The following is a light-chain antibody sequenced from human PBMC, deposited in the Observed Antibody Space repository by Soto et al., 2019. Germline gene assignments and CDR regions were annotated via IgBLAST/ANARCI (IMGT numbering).Light chain of an antibody. CDR3: QQRNSWPPTFT. CDR2: DTS. Sequence: EIVLTQSPATLSLSPGERATLSCRASQSVGSFLAWYQQKPGQAPXXLXYDTSIRATGIPARFSGGVSVTDFTLTIRSLEPEEFAGYYCQQRNSWPPTFTFGQGTRLEIK. J-gene: IGKJ5*01. V-gene: IGKV3-11*01. CDR1: QSVGSF.